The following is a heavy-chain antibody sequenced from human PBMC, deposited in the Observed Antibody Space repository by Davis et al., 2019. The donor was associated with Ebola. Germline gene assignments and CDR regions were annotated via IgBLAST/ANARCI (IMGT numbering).Heavy chain of an antibody. J-gene: IGHJ4*02. CDR1: GFTFSNAW. Sequence: GESLKISCAASGFTFSNAWMSWVRQAPGKGLEWVGRIKSKTDGGTTDYAAPVKGRFTISRDNAKNSLYLQMNSLRAEDTAVYYCARARTYYDFWSGYYGFDYWGQGTLVTVSS. CDR3: ARARTYYDFWSGYYGFDY. V-gene: IGHV3-15*01. D-gene: IGHD3-3*01. CDR2: IKSKTDGGTT.